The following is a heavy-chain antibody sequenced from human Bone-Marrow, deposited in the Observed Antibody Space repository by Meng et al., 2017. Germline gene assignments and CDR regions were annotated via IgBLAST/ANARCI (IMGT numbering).Heavy chain of an antibody. CDR2: IKSKTDGETP. Sequence: EVELVGSGGGLVRPGGSLRLSCAASGFTFSNAWMSWVRQAPGRGLEWVARIKSKTDGETPDYAAPVKGRFTISRDDSKNTLYLQMHSLKTEDTAVYYCNWNDFGDYWGQGALVTVSS. J-gene: IGHJ4*02. V-gene: IGHV3-15*01. CDR1: GFTFSNAW. CDR3: NWNDFGDY. D-gene: IGHD1-1*01.